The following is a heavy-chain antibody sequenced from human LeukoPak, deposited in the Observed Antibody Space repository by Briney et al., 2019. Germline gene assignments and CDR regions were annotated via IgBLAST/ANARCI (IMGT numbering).Heavy chain of an antibody. Sequence: QPGGSLRLSCTVSGFTVSTNSMRWVRQAPGKGLEWVSFIYSDNTHYSDSVKGRFTISRDNSKNTLYLQMNSLRAEDTAVYYCARANRVRGVIQNDYWGQGTLVTVSS. D-gene: IGHD3-10*01. V-gene: IGHV3-53*01. CDR1: GFTVSTNS. J-gene: IGHJ4*02. CDR2: IYSDNT. CDR3: ARANRVRGVIQNDY.